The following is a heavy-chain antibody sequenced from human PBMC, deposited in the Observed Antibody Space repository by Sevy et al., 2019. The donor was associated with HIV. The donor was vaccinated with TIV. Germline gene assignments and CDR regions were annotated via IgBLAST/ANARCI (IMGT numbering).Heavy chain of an antibody. J-gene: IGHJ2*01. CDR1: GGSISSYY. V-gene: IGHV4-59*01. D-gene: IGHD2-8*01. CDR2: FYYSGST. CDR3: ARGGTRGWYFDL. Sequence: SETLSLTCTVSGGSISSYYWSWIRQPPGKGLEWIGYFYYSGSTDYNPSLKSRVTISADTPQNRFSLRLSSVTAADTAVYYCARGGTRGWYFDLWGRGTLVTVSS.